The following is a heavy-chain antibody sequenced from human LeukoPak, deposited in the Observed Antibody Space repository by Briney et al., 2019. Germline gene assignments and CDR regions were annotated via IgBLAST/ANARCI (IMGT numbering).Heavy chain of an antibody. V-gene: IGHV4-39*07. D-gene: IGHD4-23*01. CDR3: AGYGGNSRSRDY. CDR2: IYYSGST. CDR1: GGSISSSSYY. J-gene: IGHJ4*02. Sequence: SETLSLTCTVSGGSISSSSYYWGWIRQPPGKGLEWIGSIYYSGSTYYNPSLKSRVTISVDTSKNQFSLKLSSVTAADTAVYYCAGYGGNSRSRDYWGQGTLVTVSS.